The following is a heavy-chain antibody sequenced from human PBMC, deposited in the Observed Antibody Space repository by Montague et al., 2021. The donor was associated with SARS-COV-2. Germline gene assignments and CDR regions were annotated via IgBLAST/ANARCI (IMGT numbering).Heavy chain of an antibody. J-gene: IGHJ5*02. V-gene: IGHV3-74*01. Sequence: SLRLSCAASGFTFNNYWMHWVRQVPRKGLLWVSRINRDGSSTTYADSVKGRFTISRDNAKNTLYLQMNSLRAEDTAMYYCARLKYTTSGGNWLDPWGQGTLVTVSS. CDR1: GFTFNNYW. D-gene: IGHD2-2*01. CDR3: ARLKYTTSGGNWLDP. CDR2: INRDGSST.